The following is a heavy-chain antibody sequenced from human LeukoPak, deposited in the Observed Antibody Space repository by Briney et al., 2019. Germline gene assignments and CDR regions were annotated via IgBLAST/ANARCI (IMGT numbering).Heavy chain of an antibody. CDR2: IYPGDSDT. V-gene: IGHV5-51*01. D-gene: IGHD5-12*01. J-gene: IGHJ4*02. Sequence: GESLKISCKGSGSRFTSYWIGGGRQLPGKGLEGMGIIYPGDSDTRYSPSFQGQVTISADKSISTAYLQWSSLKASDTAMYYCARPRVVATRSYYFDYWGQGTLVTVSS. CDR1: GSRFTSYW. CDR3: ARPRVVATRSYYFDY.